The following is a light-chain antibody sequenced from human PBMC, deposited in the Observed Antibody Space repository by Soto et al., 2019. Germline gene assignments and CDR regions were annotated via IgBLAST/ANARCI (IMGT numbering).Light chain of an antibody. J-gene: IGKJ5*01. CDR3: QQADTFPIT. CDR1: QGISRS. CDR2: AAS. V-gene: IGKV1D-12*01. Sequence: DIQMTQPPSSVSASVVDRVTISCQASQGISRSLAWYQQKPGKAPKLLIYAASSLQSGVPSRFSGSGFGTDFTLTISSLQPEDSAIYYCQQADTFPITFGQGTRLEIK.